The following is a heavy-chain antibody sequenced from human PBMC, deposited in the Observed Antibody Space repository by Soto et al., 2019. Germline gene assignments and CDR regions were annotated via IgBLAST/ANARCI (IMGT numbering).Heavy chain of an antibody. CDR2: ISGNGGST. V-gene: IGHV3-23*01. CDR3: AKGRGRYCGGYCEN. D-gene: IGHD2-21*02. J-gene: IGHJ4*02. Sequence: EVQLLESGGGLVQPGGSLRLSCAPSGFTFSSFAMSWVRQAPGKGLEWVSGISGNGGSTYYAASVKGRFSISRDNSKNTLYLQMNSLRAEDTAVYYCAKGRGRYCGGYCENWGQGTLVAVSS. CDR1: GFTFSSFA.